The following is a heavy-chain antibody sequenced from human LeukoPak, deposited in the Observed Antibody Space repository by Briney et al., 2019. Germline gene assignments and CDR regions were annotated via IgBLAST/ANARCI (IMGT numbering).Heavy chain of an antibody. Sequence: HPGRSLRLSCVASGFTFSSYAMSWVRQALGKGLEWVSVISGSGGSTYYADSVKGRFTISRDNSKNTLYLQMNSLRAEDTAVYYCAKDRSYSSSPVFDYWGQGTLVTVSS. CDR1: GFTFSSYA. D-gene: IGHD6-6*01. J-gene: IGHJ4*02. V-gene: IGHV3-23*01. CDR2: ISGSGGST. CDR3: AKDRSYSSSPVFDY.